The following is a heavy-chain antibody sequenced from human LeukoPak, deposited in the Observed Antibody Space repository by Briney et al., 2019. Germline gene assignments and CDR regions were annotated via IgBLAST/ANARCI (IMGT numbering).Heavy chain of an antibody. V-gene: IGHV4-4*07. J-gene: IGHJ5*02. Sequence: MSSETLSLTCTVSGVSISAYYWTWIRQPAGKGLEWIGRIYTSGITNYNPSLESRLTMSLDTSKNQISLRLSSVTAADTAVYYCARESMVRGVFINWFDPWGQGTLVTVSS. CDR1: GVSISAYY. CDR2: IYTSGIT. CDR3: ARESMVRGVFINWFDP. D-gene: IGHD3-10*01.